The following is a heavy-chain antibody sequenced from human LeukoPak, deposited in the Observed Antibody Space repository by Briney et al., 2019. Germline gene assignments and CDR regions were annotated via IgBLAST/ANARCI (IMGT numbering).Heavy chain of an antibody. CDR2: ISSSSSYI. CDR1: GFTFSSYS. J-gene: IGHJ6*03. CDR3: ARDPGYDYDFYYYVDV. D-gene: IGHD5-12*01. V-gene: IGHV3-21*01. Sequence: GGSLRLSCAASGFTFSSYSMNWVRQAPGKGLEWVSSISSSSSYIYYADSVKGRFTISRDNAKNSLYLQMNSLRAEDTAVYYCARDPGYDYDFYYYVDVWGKGTTVTASS.